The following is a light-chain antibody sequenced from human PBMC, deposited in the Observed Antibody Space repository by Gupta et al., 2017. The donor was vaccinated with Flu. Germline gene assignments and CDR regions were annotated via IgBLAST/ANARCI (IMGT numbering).Light chain of an antibody. Sequence: EIVLTQFPGTLSLSPGERATLSCRASQSISSSYLAWYQQKPGQAPRLLIYAASSRATGIPDRFSGSGSGTDFTLTISRLEPEDCAVYYCQQYGSFRFTFGPGTKVDIK. V-gene: IGKV3-20*01. CDR1: QSISSSY. CDR3: QQYGSFRFT. CDR2: AAS. J-gene: IGKJ3*01.